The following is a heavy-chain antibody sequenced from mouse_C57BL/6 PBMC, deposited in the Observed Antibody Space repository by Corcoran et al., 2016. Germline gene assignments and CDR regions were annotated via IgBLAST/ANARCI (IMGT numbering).Heavy chain of an antibody. D-gene: IGHD2-3*01. CDR3: ARRGLLRGAMDY. CDR2: INPNNGGT. V-gene: IGHV1-18*01. J-gene: IGHJ4*01. Sequence: EVQLQQSGPELVKPGASVKIPCKTSGYRFTDHNMDWGKQSHGKSLEWIGDINPNNGGTIYNQKFKGKATLTVDKSSSTAYMELRSLTSEDTAVYYCARRGLLRGAMDYWGQGTSVTVSS. CDR1: GYRFTDHN.